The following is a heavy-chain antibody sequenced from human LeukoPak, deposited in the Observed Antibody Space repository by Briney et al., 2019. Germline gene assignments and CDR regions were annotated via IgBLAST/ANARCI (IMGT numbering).Heavy chain of an antibody. D-gene: IGHD6-13*01. CDR2: ISGSGGST. CDR1: GFTFTSYA. Sequence: RAGGSLRLSCAVSGFTFTSYAMSWVRQAPGKGLEWVSAISGSGGSTCYADSVKGRFTIARDNSKNTLYLQMNSLRGEDTAVYYCAKERASSSWQGMDVWGQGTTVTVSS. V-gene: IGHV3-23*01. J-gene: IGHJ6*02. CDR3: AKERASSSWQGMDV.